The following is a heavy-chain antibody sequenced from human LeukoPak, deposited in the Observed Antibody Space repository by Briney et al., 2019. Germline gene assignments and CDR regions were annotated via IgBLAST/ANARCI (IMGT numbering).Heavy chain of an antibody. V-gene: IGHV1-69*02. CDR3: ATSGDCGGDCYGEYFQH. CDR1: GGTFSSYT. D-gene: IGHD2-21*01. Sequence: GASVKVSCKASGGTFSSYTIRWVRQAPGQGLEWMGRIIPILGIANYAQKFQGRVTITADKSTSTAYMELSSLRSEDTAVYYCATSGDCGGDCYGEYFQHWGQGTLVTVSS. CDR2: IIPILGIA. J-gene: IGHJ1*01.